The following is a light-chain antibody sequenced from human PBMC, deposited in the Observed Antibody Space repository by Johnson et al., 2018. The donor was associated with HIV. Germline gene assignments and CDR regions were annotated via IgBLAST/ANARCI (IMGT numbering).Light chain of an antibody. J-gene: IGLJ1*01. Sequence: QSVLTQPPSVSAAPGQKVTISCSGSSSNIGNNYVSWFQHLPGTAPKLLIYENNKRPSGIPDRFTGSKSGTSATLGITGLQTGDEADDYCGTWDSSLSAYVIGTGTKVTVL. CDR1: SSNIGNNY. V-gene: IGLV1-51*02. CDR2: ENN. CDR3: GTWDSSLSAYV.